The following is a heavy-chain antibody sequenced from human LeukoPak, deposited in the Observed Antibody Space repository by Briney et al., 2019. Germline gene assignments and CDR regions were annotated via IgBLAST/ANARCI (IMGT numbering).Heavy chain of an antibody. J-gene: IGHJ4*02. Sequence: SETLSLTCTVSGGSISSSSYYWGWIRQPPGKGLEWIGSIYYSGSTYYNPSLKSRVTISVDTSKNQFSLKLSSVTAADTAVYYCARRFRITKGNYFDYWGQGTLVTVSS. D-gene: IGHD3-10*01. CDR2: IYYSGST. V-gene: IGHV4-39*01. CDR1: GGSISSSSYY. CDR3: ARRFRITKGNYFDY.